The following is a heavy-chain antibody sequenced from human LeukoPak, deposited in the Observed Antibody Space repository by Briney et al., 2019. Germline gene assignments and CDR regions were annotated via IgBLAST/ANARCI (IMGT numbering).Heavy chain of an antibody. CDR3: ARLNRLEGITYYDFWSGPHGYFDY. J-gene: IGHJ4*02. V-gene: IGHV4-34*01. CDR1: GFTFSNYY. CDR2: INHSGST. D-gene: IGHD3-3*01. Sequence: GSLRLSCAASGFTFSNYYMSWIRQPPGKGLEWIGEINHSGSTNYNPSLKSRVTISVDTSKNQFSLKLSSVTAADTAVYYCARLNRLEGITYYDFWSGPHGYFDYWGQGTLVTVSS.